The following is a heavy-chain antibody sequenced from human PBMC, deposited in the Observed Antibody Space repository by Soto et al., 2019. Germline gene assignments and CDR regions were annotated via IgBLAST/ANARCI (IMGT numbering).Heavy chain of an antibody. Sequence: SVKVSCKASGGTFSSYAISWVRQAPGQGLEWMGGIIPIFGTANYAQKFQGRVTITADESTSTAYMELSSLGSEDTAVYYCARDVSYYYDSSGYYPPYDWFDPWGQGTLVTVSS. CDR1: GGTFSSYA. D-gene: IGHD3-22*01. J-gene: IGHJ5*02. CDR2: IIPIFGTA. CDR3: ARDVSYYYDSSGYYPPYDWFDP. V-gene: IGHV1-69*13.